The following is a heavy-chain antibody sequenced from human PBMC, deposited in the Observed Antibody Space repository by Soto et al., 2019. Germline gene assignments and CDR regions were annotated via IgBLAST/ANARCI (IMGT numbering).Heavy chain of an antibody. D-gene: IGHD3-22*01. Sequence: SETLSLTCTVSGGSISSGGYYWSWIRQHPGKGLEWIGYIYYSGSTYYNPSLKSRVTISVDTSKNQFSLKLSSVTAADTAVYYCARWGYYYDSSGYSYWGQGTLVTVSS. CDR2: IYYSGST. CDR1: GGSISSGGYY. J-gene: IGHJ4*02. V-gene: IGHV4-31*03. CDR3: ARWGYYYDSSGYSY.